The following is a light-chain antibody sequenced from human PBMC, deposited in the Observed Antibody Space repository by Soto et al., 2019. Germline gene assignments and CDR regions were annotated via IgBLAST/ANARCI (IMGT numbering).Light chain of an antibody. CDR1: QSVSRSH. CDR3: QQYGNSPPYS. CDR2: GAS. J-gene: IGKJ2*03. V-gene: IGKV3-20*01. Sequence: EIVLTQSPGTLSLSPGERATLSCRASQSVSRSHLAWYQQKPGQAPRLLIYGASSRATGIADRFSGSESGTALALTISRLEPEDFAVYYCQQYGNSPPYSFGQGTKLEIK.